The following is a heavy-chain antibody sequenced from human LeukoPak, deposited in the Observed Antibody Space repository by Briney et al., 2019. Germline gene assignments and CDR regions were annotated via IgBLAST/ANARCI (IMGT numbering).Heavy chain of an antibody. CDR2: ISGSGGSA. CDR3: AKVLPYSSGERGYYFAY. V-gene: IGHV3-23*01. D-gene: IGHD6-19*01. CDR1: GFTFSSYG. Sequence: GGTLTLSCAASGFTFSSYGMRWVGQAPGKGVDWVSTISGSGGSAYYADSVKGRFTISRDNSKNTLYLQMNRLRAEDTAVYYCAKVLPYSSGERGYYFAYWSQGTLVTVSS. J-gene: IGHJ4*02.